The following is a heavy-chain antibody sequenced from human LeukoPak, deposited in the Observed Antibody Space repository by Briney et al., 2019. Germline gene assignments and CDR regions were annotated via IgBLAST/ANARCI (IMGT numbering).Heavy chain of an antibody. CDR1: GYTLSELS. CDR2: FDPEDGET. CDR3: ATGFLWDDLLNGGAVAKREIDY. J-gene: IGHJ4*02. D-gene: IGHD6-19*01. Sequence: ASVKVSCKVSGYTLSELSMHWVRQAPGKGLEWMGGFDPEDGETIYAQKFQGRVTMTEDTSTDTAYMELSSLRSEDTAVYYCATGFLWDDLLNGGAVAKREIDYWGRGTLVTVSS. V-gene: IGHV1-24*01.